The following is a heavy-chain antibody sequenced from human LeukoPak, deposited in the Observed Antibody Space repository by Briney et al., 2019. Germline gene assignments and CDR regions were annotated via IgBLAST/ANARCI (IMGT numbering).Heavy chain of an antibody. CDR1: GFSISSYW. Sequence: GGSLRLSCEASGFSISSYWMHWVRQAPGEGPIWVSLIRSDGTSTSYADSVKGRFTISRDNAKNTVYLQMNSLRAGDTAVYYCARDLGSGTPLDCRGQGTLVTVSS. J-gene: IGHJ4*02. V-gene: IGHV3-74*01. CDR3: ARDLGSGTPLDC. CDR2: IRSDGTST. D-gene: IGHD1-7*01.